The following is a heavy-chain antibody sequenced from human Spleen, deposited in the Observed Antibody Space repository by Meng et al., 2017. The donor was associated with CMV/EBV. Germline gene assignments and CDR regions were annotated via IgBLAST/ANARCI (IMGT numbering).Heavy chain of an antibody. V-gene: IGHV3-74*01. Sequence: SGFTFNTYWMHWVRQAPGKGLVWVSRITSDGSSTTYADSVKGRFNISRDNAKNTLYLQMNSLGAEDTAVYYCAREYRLKYDSSGFDFWGQGTLVTVSS. CDR1: GFTFNTYW. D-gene: IGHD3-22*01. CDR2: ITSDGSST. J-gene: IGHJ4*02. CDR3: AREYRLKYDSSGFDF.